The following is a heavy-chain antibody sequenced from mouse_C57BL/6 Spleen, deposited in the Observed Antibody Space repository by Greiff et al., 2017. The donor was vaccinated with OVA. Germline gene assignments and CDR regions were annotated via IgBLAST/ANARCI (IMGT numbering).Heavy chain of an antibody. CDR2: IDPSDSYT. CDR1: GSTFTSYW. V-gene: IGHV1-69*01. D-gene: IGHD1-2*01. CDR3: ARGNGRALDY. Sequence: VQLQQPGAELVLPGASVKLSCTASGSTFTSYWMHWVKQRPGQGLEWIGEIDPSDSYTNYNQKFKGKSTLTVDKSSSTAYMLLSSLPSEDAAVYYCARGNGRALDYWGQGTSVTVSS. J-gene: IGHJ4*01.